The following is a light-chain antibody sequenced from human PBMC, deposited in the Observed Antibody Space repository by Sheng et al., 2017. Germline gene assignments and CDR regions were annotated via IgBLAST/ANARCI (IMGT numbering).Light chain of an antibody. Sequence: DIQMTQSPSSLSASVGDRVTITCRASRSVRNFLNXYQQLPGGAPKLLIYGASTLDSGVPSRFSGSVSETEFTLTISSLQLEDFATYYCQQSYDTPAWTFGQGTKVDLK. CDR1: RSVRNF. V-gene: IGKV1-39*01. CDR3: QQSYDTPAWT. J-gene: IGKJ1*01. CDR2: GAS.